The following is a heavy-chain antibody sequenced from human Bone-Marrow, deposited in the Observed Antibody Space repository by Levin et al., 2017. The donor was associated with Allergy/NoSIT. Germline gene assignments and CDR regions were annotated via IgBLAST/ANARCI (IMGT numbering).Heavy chain of an antibody. CDR1: GGSISSGNYY. CDR3: ARDRRGYNFGPNTDYSYYYMDV. D-gene: IGHD5-18*01. J-gene: IGHJ6*03. V-gene: IGHV4-61*02. CDR2: IYASGST. Sequence: PSETLSLTCTVSGGSISSGNYYWSWIRLPAGKGLEWIGRIYASGSTNYNPSLKSRVTLSVDTSKNQFSLKLSSVNAADAAVYYCARDRRGYNFGPNTDYSYYYMDVWGKGTTVTVSS.